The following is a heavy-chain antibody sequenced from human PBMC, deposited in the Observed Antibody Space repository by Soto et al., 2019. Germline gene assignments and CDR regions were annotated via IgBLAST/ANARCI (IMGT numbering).Heavy chain of an antibody. J-gene: IGHJ4*02. CDR2: IYPGDSDT. CDR3: ARQADCGGDCYYYFDY. CDR1: GYSFTSYW. Sequence: GESLKISCKGSGYSFTSYWIGWVRQMPGKGLEWMGIIYPGDSDTRYSPSFQGQVTISADKSISTAYLQWSSLKASDTAMYYCARQADCGGDCYYYFDYWGQGTLVTVSS. D-gene: IGHD2-21*02. V-gene: IGHV5-51*01.